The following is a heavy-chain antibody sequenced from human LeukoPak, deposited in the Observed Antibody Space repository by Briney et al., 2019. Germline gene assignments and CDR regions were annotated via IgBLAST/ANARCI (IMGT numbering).Heavy chain of an antibody. Sequence: GGSLRLSCAASGFTFSNAWMSWVRQAPGKGLEWVGRIKSKTDGGTTDYAAPVKGRFTISRDDSKNTLCLQINSLKTEDTAVYYCTTDPIVVVPAAANWFDPWGQGTLVTVSS. CDR1: GFTFSNAW. V-gene: IGHV3-15*01. CDR3: TTDPIVVVPAAANWFDP. J-gene: IGHJ5*02. CDR2: IKSKTDGGTT. D-gene: IGHD2-2*01.